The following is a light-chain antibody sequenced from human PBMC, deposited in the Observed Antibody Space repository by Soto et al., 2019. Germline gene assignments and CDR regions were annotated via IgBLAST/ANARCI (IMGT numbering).Light chain of an antibody. CDR2: VAS. CDR3: QQLKSYNPT. CDR1: QGISSY. Sequence: DIQLTQSPSFLSASVGDRVTITCWASQGISSYLAWYQQKPGKAPKLLIYVASTLQSGVPSRFSGSGSGTEFTLTISSLQPEDFATYYCQQLKSYNPTFGPGTKVDIK. V-gene: IGKV1-9*01. J-gene: IGKJ3*01.